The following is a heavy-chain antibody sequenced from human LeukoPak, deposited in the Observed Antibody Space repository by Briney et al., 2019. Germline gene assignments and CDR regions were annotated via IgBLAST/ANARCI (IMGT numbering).Heavy chain of an antibody. J-gene: IGHJ4*02. V-gene: IGHV3-30*18. CDR3: AKDGCDFWSGYYGGYFDY. Sequence: PGGSLRLSCAASGFTFSSYGMHWVRQAPGKGLEWVAVISYDGSNKYYADSVKGRFTISRDNSKNTLYLQMNSLRAEDTAVYYCAKDGCDFWSGYYGGYFDYWGQGTLVTVSS. D-gene: IGHD3-3*01. CDR2: ISYDGSNK. CDR1: GFTFSSYG.